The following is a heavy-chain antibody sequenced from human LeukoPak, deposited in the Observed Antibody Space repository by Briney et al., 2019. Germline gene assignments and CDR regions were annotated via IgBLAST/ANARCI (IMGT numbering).Heavy chain of an antibody. CDR1: GFSFSCYW. CDR3: GRSHYYDSSGNFHYYYAMDV. CDR2: INSDGTSV. D-gene: IGHD3-22*01. Sequence: GGSLRLSCAASGFSFSCYWMHWVRQVPGKGLVWVSRINSDGTSVRYADSVKGRFTISRDNAKNTLYLQMNSLRAEDTGVYYCGRSHYYDSSGNFHYYYAMDVWGQGTTVTVSS. J-gene: IGHJ6*02. V-gene: IGHV3-74*01.